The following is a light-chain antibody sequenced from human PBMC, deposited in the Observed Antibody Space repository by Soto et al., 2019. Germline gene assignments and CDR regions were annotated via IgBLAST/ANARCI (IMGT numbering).Light chain of an antibody. V-gene: IGKV3-15*01. Sequence: EIVLTQSPGTLSLSPGERATLSCRASQSVSNNYLAWYQQKPGQAPRLLIYHASARATGIPARFSGSGSGTEFTLTISGLQSEDFAVYYCQQYNNWPPWTFGQGTKVDIK. CDR1: QSVSNN. CDR2: HAS. J-gene: IGKJ1*01. CDR3: QQYNNWPPWT.